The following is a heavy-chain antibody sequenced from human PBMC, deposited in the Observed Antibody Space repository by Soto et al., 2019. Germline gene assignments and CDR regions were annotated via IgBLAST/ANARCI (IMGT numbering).Heavy chain of an antibody. J-gene: IGHJ4*02. CDR1: GFTFSSYW. D-gene: IGHD3-3*01. Sequence: EVQLVESGGGLVQPGGSLRLSCAASGFTFSSYWMSWVRQAPGKGLEWVANIKQDGSEKYYVDSVKGRFTISRDNAKNSLYLQMNSLRAEDTAVYYCAREAYDFWSGYYTGYFDYWGQGTLVTVSS. V-gene: IGHV3-7*01. CDR3: AREAYDFWSGYYTGYFDY. CDR2: IKQDGSEK.